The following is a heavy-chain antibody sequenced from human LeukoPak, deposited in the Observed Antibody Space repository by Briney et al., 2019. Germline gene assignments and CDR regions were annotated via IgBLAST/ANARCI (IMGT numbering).Heavy chain of an antibody. J-gene: IGHJ3*02. CDR2: ISWNSGSI. Sequence: GGSLRLSCAASGFIFDDYAMHWVRKAPGEGLEWVSGISWNSGSIGYADSVKGRFTISRDNAKNSLYLQVNSLRAEDTAVYYCARDFPGPLYCGGDCYSFDAFDIWGQGTMVTVSS. CDR3: ARDFPGPLYCGGDCYSFDAFDI. CDR1: GFIFDDYA. V-gene: IGHV3-9*01. D-gene: IGHD2-21*02.